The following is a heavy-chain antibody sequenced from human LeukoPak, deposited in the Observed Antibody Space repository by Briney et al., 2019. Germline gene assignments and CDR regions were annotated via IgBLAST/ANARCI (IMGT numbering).Heavy chain of an antibody. CDR1: GFTFSSYT. Sequence: GGSLRLSCAASGFTFSSYTMNWVRQAPGKGLEWVSSISSSRGYTYYADSVKGRFTISRDNAKNSLYLQMNSLRAEDTAIYYCARLNGDLDDCWGQGTLVTVSS. CDR3: ARLNGDLDDC. V-gene: IGHV3-21*01. J-gene: IGHJ4*02. CDR2: ISSSRGYT. D-gene: IGHD2-8*01.